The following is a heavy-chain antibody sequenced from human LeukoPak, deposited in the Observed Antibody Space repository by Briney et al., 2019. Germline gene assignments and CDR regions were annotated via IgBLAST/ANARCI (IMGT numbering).Heavy chain of an antibody. Sequence: GASVKVSCKASGYRFTSYGFSWVRQAPGQGLEWMGWISAYSGTTDYPQKVQGRVTMTTDTSTTTAYMELRSLRSDDTAVYYCARDRLTSSSFRHYYDTAGYQSDAFDLWGQGTTVIVS. CDR1: GYRFTSYG. CDR2: ISAYSGTT. CDR3: ARDRLTSSSFRHYYDTAGYQSDAFDL. D-gene: IGHD3-22*01. V-gene: IGHV1-18*01. J-gene: IGHJ3*01.